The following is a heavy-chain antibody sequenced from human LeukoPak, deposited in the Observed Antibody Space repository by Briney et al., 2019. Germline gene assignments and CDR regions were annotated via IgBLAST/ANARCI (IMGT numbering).Heavy chain of an antibody. CDR1: GGSISSYY. J-gene: IGHJ6*02. Sequence: PSETLSLTCTVSGGSISSYYWSWIPQPPGKGREWIGYFYYSGSTNYNPSLKSRGTISVDTSNNQFSLKLGSVTAADTAVYYCARQNLSYCMDVWGQGTTVTVYS. CDR3: ARQNLSYCMDV. CDR2: FYYSGST. V-gene: IGHV4-59*08.